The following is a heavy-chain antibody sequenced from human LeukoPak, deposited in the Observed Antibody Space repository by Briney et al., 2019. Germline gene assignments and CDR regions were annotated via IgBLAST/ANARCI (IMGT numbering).Heavy chain of an antibody. Sequence: GGSLRLSCAASGFSLSTYWMHWVRQAPGKGLVWVSRISSDGSSTNYADSVKGRFTISRDNAKNTLYLQVNSLRAEDTAVYYCATGDGDSRYYFDSWGQGTPVTVSS. J-gene: IGHJ4*02. D-gene: IGHD4-17*01. CDR2: ISSDGSST. V-gene: IGHV3-74*01. CDR1: GFSLSTYW. CDR3: ATGDGDSRYYFDS.